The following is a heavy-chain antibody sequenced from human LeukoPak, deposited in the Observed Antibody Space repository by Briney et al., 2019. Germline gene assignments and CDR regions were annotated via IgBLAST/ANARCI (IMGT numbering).Heavy chain of an antibody. CDR3: ARYYDHKRTFDN. CDR2: IYYTGSP. J-gene: IGHJ4*02. V-gene: IGHV4-31*03. CDR1: GGSISRGGYY. D-gene: IGHD3-22*01. Sequence: SQTLSLTCTVAGGSISRGGYYWSWIRHHPGKGLEWIGYIYYTGSPYYNPSLKSRFTISIDTSKNQFSLRLSSVTAADTAVYFCARYYDHKRTFDNWGQGTLVTVSS.